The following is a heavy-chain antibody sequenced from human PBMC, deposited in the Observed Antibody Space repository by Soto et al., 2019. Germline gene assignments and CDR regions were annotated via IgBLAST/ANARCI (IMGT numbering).Heavy chain of an antibody. J-gene: IGHJ4*02. CDR3: AKDDYGDS. Sequence: QVQLVESGGGVVQPGRSLRLSCAASGFTFRSYGMHWVRQAPGRGLDWVAVISSDGSNTYYADSVKGRFTISRDNPKNTLYLQMNSLTDEDTAVYYCAKDDYGDSWGLGTLVTVSS. V-gene: IGHV3-30*18. CDR2: ISSDGSNT. CDR1: GFTFRSYG.